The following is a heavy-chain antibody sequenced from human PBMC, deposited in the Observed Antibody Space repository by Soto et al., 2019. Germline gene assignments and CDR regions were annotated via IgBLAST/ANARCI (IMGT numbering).Heavy chain of an antibody. V-gene: IGHV4-59*01. J-gene: IGHJ4*02. D-gene: IGHD6-19*01. CDR3: ARVRGSPVAYYFDY. CDR2: IYYSGST. CDR1: GGSISSYY. Sequence: QVQLQESGPGLVKPSETLSLTCTVSGGSISSYYWSWIRQPPGKGLEWIGYIYYSGSTNYNPSHKSRVTISVDTSKNQFSLKLSSVTAADTAVYYCARVRGSPVAYYFDYWGQGTLVTVSS.